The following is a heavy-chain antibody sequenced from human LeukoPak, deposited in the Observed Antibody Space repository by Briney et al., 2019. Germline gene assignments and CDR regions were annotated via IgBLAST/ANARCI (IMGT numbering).Heavy chain of an antibody. CDR2: IMPMFGKA. Sequence: ASVKLSCKASGGTFSSYDISWVRQAPGQGLEWRGGIMPMFGKANYAQKFQGRVTTTADKATSTAYMELSSLRSEDTAVYYCAGGRTDIVVVPATLRNYYFDYWGQGTLVTVSS. CDR1: GGTFSSYD. CDR3: AGGRTDIVVVPATLRNYYFDY. D-gene: IGHD2-2*01. V-gene: IGHV1-69*06. J-gene: IGHJ4*02.